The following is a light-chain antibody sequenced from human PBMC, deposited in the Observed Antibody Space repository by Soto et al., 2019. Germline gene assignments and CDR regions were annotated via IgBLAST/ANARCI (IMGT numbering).Light chain of an antibody. CDR3: QQYNNWPWT. CDR1: QSVGSD. CDR2: DTS. Sequence: EIVMTQYPSTLSVSPGERATLSCRASQSVGSDLAWYQQKPGQTPRLLIYDTSTRATGVPTRFSGSRSGAEFTLTINSLQSEDFAVYSCQQYNNWPWTFGQGTKVDIK. V-gene: IGKV3-15*01. J-gene: IGKJ1*01.